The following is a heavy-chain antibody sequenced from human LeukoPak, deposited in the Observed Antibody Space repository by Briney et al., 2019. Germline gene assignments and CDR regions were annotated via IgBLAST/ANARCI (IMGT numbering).Heavy chain of an antibody. CDR1: GGSISSYY. D-gene: IGHD3-10*01. CDR3: AGKELLWFGEFTRSYGMDV. Sequence: SETPSLTCTVSGGSISSYYWSWIRQPPGKGLEWIGYIYYSGSTNYNPSLKSRVTISVDTSKNQFSLKLSSVTAADTAVYYCAGKELLWFGEFTRSYGMDVWGQGTTVTVSS. J-gene: IGHJ6*02. CDR2: IYYSGST. V-gene: IGHV4-59*08.